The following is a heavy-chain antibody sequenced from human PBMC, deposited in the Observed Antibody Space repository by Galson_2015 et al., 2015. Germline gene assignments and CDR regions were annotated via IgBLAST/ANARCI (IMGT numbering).Heavy chain of an antibody. D-gene: IGHD3-10*01. V-gene: IGHV3-30*03. CDR2: ISYDGSNN. J-gene: IGHJ5*01. Sequence: SLRLSCAASGFTFSNYGMHWVRQAPGQGLEWVSVISYDGSNNYYADSVKGRLTISRDNSKNTLYLQMNNLRDEDTAVYYCARGLGSTNKRDHRFDSWGQGTLVTVSS. CDR3: ARGLGSTNKRDHRFDS. CDR1: GFTFSNYG.